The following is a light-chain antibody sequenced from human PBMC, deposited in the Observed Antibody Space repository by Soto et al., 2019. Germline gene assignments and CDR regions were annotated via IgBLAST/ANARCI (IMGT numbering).Light chain of an antibody. CDR3: QQSFSTPYT. CDR2: TAS. Sequence: DIQMTQSPSSLSASVGDSVTIPCRASQRINKYLNWYQQRSGRAPRLLIHTASSLHGGVPSRFSGSGSGSDFTLTISSLQPEYFATYFCQQSFSTPYTFGQGTKLEI. V-gene: IGKV1-39*01. CDR1: QRINKY. J-gene: IGKJ2*01.